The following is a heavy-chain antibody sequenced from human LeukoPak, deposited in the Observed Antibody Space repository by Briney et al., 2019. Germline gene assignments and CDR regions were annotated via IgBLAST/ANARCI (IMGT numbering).Heavy chain of an antibody. D-gene: IGHD6-19*01. J-gene: IGHJ4*02. CDR1: GGSISSSSYY. CDR3: AKSSSGWYYFDY. Sequence: SETLSLTCTVSGGSISSSSYYWGWIRQPPGKELEWIGSIYYSGSTYYNPSLKSRVTISVDTSKNQFSLKLSSVTAADTAVYYCAKSSSGWYYFDYWGQGTLVTVSS. V-gene: IGHV4-39*01. CDR2: IYYSGST.